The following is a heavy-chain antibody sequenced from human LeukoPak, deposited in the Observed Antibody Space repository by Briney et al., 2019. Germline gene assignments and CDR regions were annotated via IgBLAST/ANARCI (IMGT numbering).Heavy chain of an antibody. D-gene: IGHD3-22*01. V-gene: IGHV4-39*07. CDR3: ARGRRYDSGGYKTFGWYFDL. Sequence: SETQSLTCAVSGGAISSGRYYWDWIRQPPGKGLEWIGSVDYSGNAYYNPSLKSRVTISVDTSKNQVSLKLNSLTAADTAVYYCARGRRYDSGGYKTFGWYFDLWGRGTLVTVSS. CDR2: VDYSGNA. J-gene: IGHJ2*01. CDR1: GGAISSGRYY.